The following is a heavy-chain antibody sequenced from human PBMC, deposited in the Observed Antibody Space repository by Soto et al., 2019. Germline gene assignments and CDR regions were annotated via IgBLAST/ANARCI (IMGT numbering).Heavy chain of an antibody. CDR1: GFSFSNSA. J-gene: IGHJ4*02. Sequence: EVHLLESGGGLVQPGGSLRLSCAVSGFSFSNSAMTWVRQAPGKGLEWVSGISGSGDITYNTDSVKGRFAISGDTSKNVVYLQMRSLRAEDTAVYYCAKVPQWVLRYHDWFFDYWGQGTLVTVSS. V-gene: IGHV3-23*01. D-gene: IGHD3-9*01. CDR3: AKVPQWVLRYHDWFFDY. CDR2: ISGSGDIT.